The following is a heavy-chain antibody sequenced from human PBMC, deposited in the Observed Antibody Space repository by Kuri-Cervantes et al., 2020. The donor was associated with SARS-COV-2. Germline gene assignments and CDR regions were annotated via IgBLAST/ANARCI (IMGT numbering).Heavy chain of an antibody. Sequence: SQTLSLTCAVSGYSISSGYYWGWIRQPPGKGLEWIGSIYHSGSTYYNPSLKSRVTISVDTSKNQFSLQLNSVTPEDTAVYYCARELSLTAAGRLFDYWGQGTLVTVSS. CDR1: GYSISSGYY. J-gene: IGHJ4*02. V-gene: IGHV4-38-2*02. CDR2: IYHSGST. D-gene: IGHD6-13*01. CDR3: ARELSLTAAGRLFDY.